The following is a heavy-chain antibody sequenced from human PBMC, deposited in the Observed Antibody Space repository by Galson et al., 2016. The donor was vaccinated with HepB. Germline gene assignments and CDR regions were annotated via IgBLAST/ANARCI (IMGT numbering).Heavy chain of an antibody. J-gene: IGHJ5*02. CDR3: ARARPHYPGRNFDP. D-gene: IGHD1-26*01. Sequence: SETLSLTCAVYGESFSGNCWSWIRQPPGKGLEWFGYVYHTGKPHYNASLQSRVTISLDTSKNQFSLNLASATAADTAVYYCARARPHYPGRNFDPRGQGAMVTVSS. V-gene: IGHV4-59*12. CDR1: GESFSGNC. CDR2: VYHTGKP.